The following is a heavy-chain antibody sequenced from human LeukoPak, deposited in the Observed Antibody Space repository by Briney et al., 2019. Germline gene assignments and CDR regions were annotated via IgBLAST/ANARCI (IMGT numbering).Heavy chain of an antibody. D-gene: IGHD3-10*01. V-gene: IGHV4-39*07. CDR3: ARERSVLLWFGELQYYFDY. CDR2: IYYSGST. CDR1: GGSISSSSYY. J-gene: IGHJ4*02. Sequence: SETLSLTCTVSGGSISSSSYYWGWIRQPPGKGLEWIGSIYYSGSTYYNPSLKSRVTISVDTSKNQFSLKLSSVTAADTAVYYCARERSVLLWFGELQYYFDYWGQGTLVTVSS.